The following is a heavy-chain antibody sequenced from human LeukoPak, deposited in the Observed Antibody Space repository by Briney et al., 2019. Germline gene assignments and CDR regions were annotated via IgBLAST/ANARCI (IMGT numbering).Heavy chain of an antibody. J-gene: IGHJ4*02. D-gene: IGHD1-26*01. CDR2: IWYDGSNK. CDR3: AKGREWELPIPLKDFDY. Sequence: GRSLRLSCAASGFTFSGYGMHWVRQAPGKGLEWVAVIWYDGSNKYYADSVKGRFTISRDNSKNTLYLQMNSLRVEDTAVYYCAKGREWELPIPLKDFDYWGQGTLVTVSS. CDR1: GFTFSGYG. V-gene: IGHV3-33*06.